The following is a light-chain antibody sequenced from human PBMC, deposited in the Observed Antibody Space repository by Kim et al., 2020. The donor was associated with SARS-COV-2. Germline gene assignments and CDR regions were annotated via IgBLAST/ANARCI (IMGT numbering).Light chain of an antibody. Sequence: VSPGERATLSCRASQSVSNNLAWFQQKAGQAPRLLIYGASTRATGIPDRFSGSGSGTDFTLTISSLQSEDFAVYYCQQYSNWPRTFGQGTKVDIK. J-gene: IGKJ1*01. CDR3: QQYSNWPRT. V-gene: IGKV3-15*01. CDR2: GAS. CDR1: QSVSNN.